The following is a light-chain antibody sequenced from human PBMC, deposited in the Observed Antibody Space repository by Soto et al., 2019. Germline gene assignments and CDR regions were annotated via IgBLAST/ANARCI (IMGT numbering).Light chain of an antibody. V-gene: IGKV1-39*01. J-gene: IGKJ1*01. CDR1: QRISSY. CDR3: QQSSSTPWT. CDR2: AAS. Sequence: DIQMTQSPSSLSASVGDRATITCRASQRISSYLNWYQQKPGKAPKLLIYAASSLQSGVPSRFSGSGSGTDFTLTISSLQPEDFATYYCQQSSSTPWTFGQGTKVDIK.